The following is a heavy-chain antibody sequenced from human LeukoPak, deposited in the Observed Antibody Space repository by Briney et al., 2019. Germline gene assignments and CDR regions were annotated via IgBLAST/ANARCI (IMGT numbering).Heavy chain of an antibody. D-gene: IGHD4-17*01. CDR1: GFTSSSYA. CDR3: ARPGFDHGDSYTPYYFDY. V-gene: IGHV3-64*01. CDR2: ISSNGGST. Sequence: PGGSLRLSCAASGFTSSSYAMHWLRQAPGKGLEYVSAISSNGGSTYYANSVKGRFTISRDNSKNTLYLQMGSLRAEDMAVYYCARPGFDHGDSYTPYYFDYWGQGTLVTVSS. J-gene: IGHJ4*02.